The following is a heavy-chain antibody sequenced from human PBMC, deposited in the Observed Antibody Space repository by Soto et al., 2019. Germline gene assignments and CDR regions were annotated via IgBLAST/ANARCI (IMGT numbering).Heavy chain of an antibody. CDR2: IYHTGTT. V-gene: IGHV4-38-2*01. D-gene: IGHD4-17*01. J-gene: IGHJ4*02. CDR3: ARRPHDYGLQGWDY. CDR1: GDSISNGYY. Sequence: TSETLSLTCAVSGDSISNGYYWAWIRQPPGKGLEWVASIYHTGTTYYNPSLTSRVTISVGTSKNQFSLKLSSVTAADTAVYYCARRPHDYGLQGWDYWGQGTLVTVSS.